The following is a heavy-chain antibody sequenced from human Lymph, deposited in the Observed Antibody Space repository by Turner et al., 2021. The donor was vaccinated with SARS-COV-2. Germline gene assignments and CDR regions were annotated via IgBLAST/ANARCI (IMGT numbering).Heavy chain of an antibody. Sequence: QVQLVQSGAEVKKPGSSVKVSCKASGGTFSSYAISWVRQAPGQGLEGMEGIIPILRIATYAQKFKGRVTITANKSTSTAYMELSSLRSEDTAVFYGARVVGGFGELGYYYYYGMDVWGQGTTVTVSS. V-gene: IGHV1-69*10. CDR2: IIPILRIA. CDR1: GGTFSSYA. D-gene: IGHD3-10*01. CDR3: ARVVGGFGELGYYYYYGMDV. J-gene: IGHJ6*02.